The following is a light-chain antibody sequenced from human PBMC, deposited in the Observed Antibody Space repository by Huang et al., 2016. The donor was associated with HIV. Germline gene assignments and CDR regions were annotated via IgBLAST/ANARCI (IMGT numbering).Light chain of an antibody. CDR1: QRIGTN. CDR2: GGS. V-gene: IGKV3-15*01. CDR3: QQYQVWPPAT. J-gene: IGKJ1*01. Sequence: EIVMTQSPATLSLSPGERATPSCRASQRIGTNLAWYQQNPGQAPRLLIYGGSTRARGIPDRFSGSGSGTEFTLTIYSLQAEDFAVYYCQQYQVWPPATFGQGTRVEIK.